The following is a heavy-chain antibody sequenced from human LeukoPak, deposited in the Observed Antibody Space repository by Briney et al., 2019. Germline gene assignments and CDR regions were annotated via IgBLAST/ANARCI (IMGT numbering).Heavy chain of an antibody. J-gene: IGHJ3*02. V-gene: IGHV1-2*02. CDR2: INPNSGGT. CDR3: ARVRYYYDSSGYYSDAFDI. D-gene: IGHD3-22*01. Sequence: ASVKVSCKASGYTFTGYYMHWVRQAPGQGLEWMGWINPNSGGTNYAQKFQGRVTMTRDTSIGTAYMELSRLRSDDTAVYYCARVRYYYDSSGYYSDAFDIWGQGTMVTVSS. CDR1: GYTFTGYY.